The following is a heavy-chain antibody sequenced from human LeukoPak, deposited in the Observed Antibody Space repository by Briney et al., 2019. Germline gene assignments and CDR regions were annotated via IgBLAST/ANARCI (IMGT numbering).Heavy chain of an antibody. CDR3: AREADSNSWYPTFDY. J-gene: IGHJ4*02. Sequence: EASVKVSCKASGYTFTGYYIHWVRQAPGQGLEWMGWINPNSGGTNYAQKFQGRVTMTRDTSISTAYMELNRLRSDDTAVYYCAREADSNSWYPTFDYWGQGTLVTVSS. D-gene: IGHD6-13*01. CDR1: GYTFTGYY. V-gene: IGHV1-2*02. CDR2: INPNSGGT.